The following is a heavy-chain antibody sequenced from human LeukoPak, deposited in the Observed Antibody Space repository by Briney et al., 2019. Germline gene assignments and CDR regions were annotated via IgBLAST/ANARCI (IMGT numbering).Heavy chain of an antibody. CDR2: ISWDGGSI. J-gene: IGHJ3*02. D-gene: IGHD5-24*01. V-gene: IGHV3-43*01. CDR1: GFSFDDYT. Sequence: PGGSLRLSCAASGFSFDDYTMHWVRQAPGKGLEWVSLISWDGGSIFYADSVKGRFSVSRDNSKKSLYMQMNSLRTEDTALYHCGKDGGMTTNAFDIWGQGTMVTVSS. CDR3: GKDGGMTTNAFDI.